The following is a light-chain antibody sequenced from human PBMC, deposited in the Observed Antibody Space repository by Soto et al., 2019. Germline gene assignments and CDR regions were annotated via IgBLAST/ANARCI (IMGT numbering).Light chain of an antibody. Sequence: DLQMTQSPSSLSASVGDRVTITCRASQSISSYLNWYQQKPGKAPKLLIYAASSLQSGVPSRFRGSGPGTDFTLTIRSLQPEDFATYYCQQSYSTPMFTFGQGTKLEIK. CDR2: AAS. CDR1: QSISSY. V-gene: IGKV1-39*01. CDR3: QQSYSTPMFT. J-gene: IGKJ2*01.